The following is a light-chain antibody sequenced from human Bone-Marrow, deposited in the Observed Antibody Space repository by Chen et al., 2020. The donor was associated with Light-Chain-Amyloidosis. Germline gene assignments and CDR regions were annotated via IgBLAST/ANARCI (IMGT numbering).Light chain of an antibody. J-gene: IGLJ3*02. CDR2: EGS. CDR3: CSYAGSSTWV. V-gene: IGLV2-23*01. CDR1: SSAVGSYNF. Sequence: QSALTQPPSVSGSPGQSIPISCTGTSSAVGSYNFVSWYQQHPGKAPKLMIYEGSKRPSGVSNRFSGSKSGNTASLTISGLQAEDEADYYCCSYAGSSTWVFGGGTKLTVL.